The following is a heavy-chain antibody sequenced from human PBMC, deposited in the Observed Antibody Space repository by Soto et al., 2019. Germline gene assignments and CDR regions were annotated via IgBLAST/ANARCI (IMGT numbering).Heavy chain of an antibody. V-gene: IGHV5-51*01. Sequence: GESLKISCKGSGYSFTSYWIGWVRQMPGKGLEWMGIIYPGDSDTRYSPSFHGQVTISADKSITTDYLQWSSLKASDTAMYYCARLSKAFKLYYFDYWGQGTLVTVSS. CDR1: GYSFTSYW. D-gene: IGHD2-15*01. CDR3: ARLSKAFKLYYFDY. CDR2: IYPGDSDT. J-gene: IGHJ4*02.